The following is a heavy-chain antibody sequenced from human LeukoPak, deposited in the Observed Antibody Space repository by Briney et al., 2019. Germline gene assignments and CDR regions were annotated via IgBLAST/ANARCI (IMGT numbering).Heavy chain of an antibody. J-gene: IGHJ4*02. Sequence: GRSLRLSCAASGFTFSSYAMHWVRQAPGKGLEWVAVISYDGSNKYYADSVKGRFTISRDNSKNTLYLQMNSLRAEDTAVYYCARTGPLLGPGQQLVRPGYYFDYWGQGTLVTVSS. CDR1: GFTFSSYA. CDR2: ISYDGSNK. D-gene: IGHD6-13*01. V-gene: IGHV3-30-3*01. CDR3: ARTGPLLGPGQQLVRPGYYFDY.